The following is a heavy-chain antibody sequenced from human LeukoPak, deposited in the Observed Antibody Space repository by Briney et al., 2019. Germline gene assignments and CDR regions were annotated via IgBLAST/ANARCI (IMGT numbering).Heavy chain of an antibody. CDR3: ARVTPDDAFDI. Sequence: ASVKVSCKASGGAFSSYAISWVRQAPGQGLEWMGGIIPIFGTANYAQKFQGRVTITADESTSTAYMELSSLRSEDTAVYYCARVTPDDAFDIWGQGTMVTVSS. CDR2: IIPIFGTA. D-gene: IGHD1-14*01. V-gene: IGHV1-69*13. CDR1: GGAFSSYA. J-gene: IGHJ3*02.